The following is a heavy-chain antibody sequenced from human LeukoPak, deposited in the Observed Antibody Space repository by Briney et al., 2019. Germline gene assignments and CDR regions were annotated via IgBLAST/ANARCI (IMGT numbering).Heavy chain of an antibody. CDR2: IIPIFGTA. V-gene: IGHV1-69*05. CDR3: ARGYYHGSGSYASVPIDY. CDR1: GGTFSSYA. D-gene: IGHD3-10*01. Sequence: ASVKVSCKASGGTFSSYAISWVRQAPGQGLEWMGGIIPIFGTANYAQKFQGRVTITTDESTSTAYMELSSLRSEDTAVYYCARGYYHGSGSYASVPIDYWGQGTLVTVSS. J-gene: IGHJ4*02.